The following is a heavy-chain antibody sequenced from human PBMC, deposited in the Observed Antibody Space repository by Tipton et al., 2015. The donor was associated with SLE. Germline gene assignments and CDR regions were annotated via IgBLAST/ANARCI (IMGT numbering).Heavy chain of an antibody. J-gene: IGHJ4*02. CDR3: AGGRYSNYYFDY. CDR1: GFTFSSYA. Sequence: SLRLSCAASGFTFSSYAMHWVRQAPGKGLEYVSAISSNGGSTYYANSVKGRFTISRDNSKNTLYLQMGSLRAEDMAVYYCAGGRYSNYYFDYWGQGTLVTVSS. D-gene: IGHD4-11*01. V-gene: IGHV3-64*01. CDR2: ISSNGGST.